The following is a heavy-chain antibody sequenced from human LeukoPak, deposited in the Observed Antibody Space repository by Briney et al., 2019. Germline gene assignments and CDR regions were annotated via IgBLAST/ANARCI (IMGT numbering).Heavy chain of an antibody. D-gene: IGHD3-22*01. CDR3: ARLPPDYYDSSGYLDY. CDR2: IYPGDSDT. Sequence: GESLKFSCKGSGYSFTRYWIGWVRQMPGKGLDWMGIIYPGDSDTRYSPSFQGQVTIPADKSISTAYLQWSSLKASDTAMYYCARLPPDYYDSSGYLDYWGQGTLVTVSS. V-gene: IGHV5-51*01. J-gene: IGHJ4*02. CDR1: GYSFTRYW.